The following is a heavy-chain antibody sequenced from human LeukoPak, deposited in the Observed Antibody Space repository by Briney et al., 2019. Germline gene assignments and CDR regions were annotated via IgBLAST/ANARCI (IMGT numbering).Heavy chain of an antibody. Sequence: ASVKVSCKASGYTFTGYYMHWVRQAPGQGLEWMGWINSNSGGTNYAQKFQGRVTMTRDTSISTAYMELSRLRSDDTAVYYCAREYSYGFRRFYYYMDVWGKGTTVTVSS. CDR2: INSNSGGT. CDR1: GYTFTGYY. D-gene: IGHD5-18*01. J-gene: IGHJ6*03. CDR3: AREYSYGFRRFYYYMDV. V-gene: IGHV1-2*02.